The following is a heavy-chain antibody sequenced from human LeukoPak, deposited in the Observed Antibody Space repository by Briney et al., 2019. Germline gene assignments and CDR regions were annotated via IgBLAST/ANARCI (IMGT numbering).Heavy chain of an antibody. D-gene: IGHD3-10*01. V-gene: IGHV3-23*01. Sequence: GGSLRLSCAASGFTFSSYAMSWVRQAPGKGLEWVSTFSGSGGNTYYADSVKGRFTISRDNSKNTLYLLMNSLRAEDTALYYCANDSYGSGSFNVWGKGTTVTISS. CDR1: GFTFSSYA. CDR2: FSGSGGNT. J-gene: IGHJ6*04. CDR3: ANDSYGSGSFNV.